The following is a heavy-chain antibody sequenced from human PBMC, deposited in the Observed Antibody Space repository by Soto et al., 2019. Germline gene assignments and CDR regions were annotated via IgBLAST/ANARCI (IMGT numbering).Heavy chain of an antibody. CDR1: GYSITSGYC. D-gene: IGHD3-10*01. CDR3: ARHRDYYGSGSPYNWFDP. CDR2: IYHSGNT. V-gene: IGHV4-38-2*01. J-gene: IGHJ5*02. Sequence: SETLSLTCAVSGYSITSGYCGGWIRQPPGKGLEWIANIYHSGNTYYNPSLRSRVTISVDTSKSQFSLRLTSVTAADTAVYFCARHRDYYGSGSPYNWFDPWGQGTLVTVSS.